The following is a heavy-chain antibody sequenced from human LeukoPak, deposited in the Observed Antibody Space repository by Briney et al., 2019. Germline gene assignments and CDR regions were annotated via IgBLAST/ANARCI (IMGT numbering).Heavy chain of an antibody. Sequence: GGSLRLSCTSSGFTFCDYSMSWVRQAPGKGLEWVSYISSSSSSIYYADSVKGRFTISRDNAKNSLFLQMNSLRAEDTAVYYCAREGGSYSFDYWGQGTLVTVSS. CDR3: AREGGSYSFDY. V-gene: IGHV3-48*01. D-gene: IGHD1-26*01. CDR1: GFTFCDYS. CDR2: ISSSSSSI. J-gene: IGHJ4*02.